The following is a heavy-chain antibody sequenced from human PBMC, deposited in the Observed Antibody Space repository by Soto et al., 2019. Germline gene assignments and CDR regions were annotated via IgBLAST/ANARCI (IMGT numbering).Heavy chain of an antibody. J-gene: IGHJ4*02. D-gene: IGHD6-19*01. Sequence: GGSLRLSCAASGFSFSTHAMSWVRQAPGKGLEWVSSISSGGTTTFYAASVEGRFTISRDKSKNTLYLQMNSLRADDTAVYYCAREGGSIGGWFGRKFDSWGQGTQVTVSS. CDR1: GFSFSTHA. V-gene: IGHV3-23*01. CDR2: ISSGGTTT. CDR3: AREGGSIGGWFGRKFDS.